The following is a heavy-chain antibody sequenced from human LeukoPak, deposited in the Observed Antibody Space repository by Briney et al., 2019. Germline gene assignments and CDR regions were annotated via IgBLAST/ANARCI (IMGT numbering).Heavy chain of an antibody. CDR2: NSAYNGNT. J-gene: IGHJ4*02. CDR3: ARYNSMFRGVTTSDY. Sequence: ASVKVSCKASGYTFTNYDFNWVRQAPGQGLEWMGNSAYNGNTNYAQKFQDRVTMTTDTSTSTAYMELRSLRSDDTAVYYCARYNSMFRGVTTSDYWGQGTLVTVSS. V-gene: IGHV1-18*01. CDR1: GYTFTNYD. D-gene: IGHD3-10*01.